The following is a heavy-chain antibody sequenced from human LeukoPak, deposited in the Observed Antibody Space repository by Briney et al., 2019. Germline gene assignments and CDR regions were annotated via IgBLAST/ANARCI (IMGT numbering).Heavy chain of an antibody. CDR2: ISDSGRKI. CDR3: ARDMDPYYDIAVDY. CDR1: GFTFSSYS. V-gene: IGHV3-23*01. D-gene: IGHD3-9*01. Sequence: GGSLRLSCAASGFTFSSYSMTWVRQAPGKGLEWVSSISDSGRKISYSDSVKGRFTISRDNSNNTVYLQMSSLRAEDTAIYYCARDMDPYYDIAVDYWGQGTLVTVSS. J-gene: IGHJ4*02.